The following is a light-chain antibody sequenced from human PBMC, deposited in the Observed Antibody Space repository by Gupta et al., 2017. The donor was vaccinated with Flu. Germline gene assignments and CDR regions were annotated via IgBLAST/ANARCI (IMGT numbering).Light chain of an antibody. V-gene: IGKV1-17*01. CDR2: SAS. J-gene: IGKJ2*03. CDR1: QGIGNS. Sequence: DIQMTQSPSSLSASVGDRVIITCRASQGIGNSLGWFQQKPGKAPKRLIYSASTLDGGVPSRFSGSGSETEFTLTISSLQPEDFATYYGLQQNTYPYSFGQGTKVEIK. CDR3: LQQNTYPYS.